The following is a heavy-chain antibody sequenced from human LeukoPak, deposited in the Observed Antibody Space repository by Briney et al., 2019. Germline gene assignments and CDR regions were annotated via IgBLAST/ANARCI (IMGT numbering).Heavy chain of an antibody. CDR2: IIPIPGIA. Sequence: VKVSCKASGGTFSSYTISWVRQAPGQGLEWMGRIIPIPGIANYAQKFQGRVTITADKSTSTAYMELSSLRSEDTAVYYCARGYQLLIFDYWGQGTLVTVSS. J-gene: IGHJ4*02. V-gene: IGHV1-69*02. D-gene: IGHD2-2*01. CDR1: GGTFSSYT. CDR3: ARGYQLLIFDY.